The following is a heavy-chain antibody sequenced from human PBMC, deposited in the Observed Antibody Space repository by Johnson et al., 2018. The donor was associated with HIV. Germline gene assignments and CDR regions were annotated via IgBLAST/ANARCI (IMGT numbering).Heavy chain of an antibody. CDR3: AKDVGGWELVLDAFDI. CDR2: IRYDGSDK. V-gene: IGHV3-30*02. D-gene: IGHD1-26*01. Sequence: QMQLVESGGGVVQPGGSLRLSCAASGFTFRSYGMHWVRQAPGKGLEWVAFIRYDGSDKYYADSVKGRFTISRDNSKNTLYLQMNSLRAEDTAVYYCAKDVGGWELVLDAFDIWGQGTMVTVSS. CDR1: GFTFRSYG. J-gene: IGHJ3*02.